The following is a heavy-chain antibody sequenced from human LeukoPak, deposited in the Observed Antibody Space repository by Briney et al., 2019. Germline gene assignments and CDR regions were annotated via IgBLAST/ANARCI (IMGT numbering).Heavy chain of an antibody. V-gene: IGHV3-23*01. J-gene: IGHJ4*02. CDR2: SSGSGGST. D-gene: IGHD6-13*01. Sequence: GGSLRLSCAASGFTFSSYAMSWVRQAPGKGLEWVSASSGSGGSTYYADSVKGRFTISRDNSKNTLYLQMNSLRAEDTAVYYCAKGGTGIAAAGHFDYWGQGTLVTVPS. CDR3: AKGGTGIAAAGHFDY. CDR1: GFTFSSYA.